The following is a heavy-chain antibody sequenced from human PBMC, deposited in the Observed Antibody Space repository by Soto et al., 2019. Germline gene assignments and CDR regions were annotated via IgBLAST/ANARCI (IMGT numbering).Heavy chain of an antibody. CDR1: GGSFNSFY. V-gene: IGHV4-34*02. D-gene: IGHD6-6*01. J-gene: IGHJ4*02. CDR2: INHSGRT. Sequence: QVQLQQWGAGLLKPSGTLSLTCAVYGGSFNSFYWSWIRQAPGKWLEWIGEINHSGRTNYNPSLKSRVTILVDPSKNQFSLNLTSVTAADTAVYYCAREYSSSYYFDYWGQGTLVTVSS. CDR3: AREYSSSYYFDY.